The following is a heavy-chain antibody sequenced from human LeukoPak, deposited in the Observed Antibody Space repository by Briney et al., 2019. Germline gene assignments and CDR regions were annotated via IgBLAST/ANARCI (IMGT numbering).Heavy chain of an antibody. CDR3: AGGVSRDNWFHP. Sequence: ASVKVSCKASEYTFTGYYIHWVRQAPGQGLEWMGWINPNSGGTNYAQKFQGRVTMTRDTSISTAYMELSRLTSDDTAVYYCAGGVSRDNWFHPWGQGTLVTVSS. J-gene: IGHJ5*02. CDR1: EYTFTGYY. CDR2: INPNSGGT. V-gene: IGHV1-2*02.